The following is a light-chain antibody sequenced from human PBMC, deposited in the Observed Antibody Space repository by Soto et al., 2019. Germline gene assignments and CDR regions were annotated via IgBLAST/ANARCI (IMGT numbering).Light chain of an antibody. CDR2: GAS. CDR3: QQYNNWPRT. Sequence: EVVITQSPATLSLSRGERAARSCRASQSVSSNLAWYQQNLGQAPRLLIYGASTRATGIPARFSGSGSGTEFTLTISSLQSEDFAVYYCQQYNNWPRTFGQGTKVDIK. V-gene: IGKV3-15*01. J-gene: IGKJ1*01. CDR1: QSVSSN.